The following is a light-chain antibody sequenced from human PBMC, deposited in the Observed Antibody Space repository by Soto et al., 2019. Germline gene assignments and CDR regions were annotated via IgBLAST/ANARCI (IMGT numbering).Light chain of an antibody. CDR3: QQYDNSPWT. J-gene: IGKJ1*01. V-gene: IGKV3-20*01. Sequence: EIVLTQSPGTLSLSPGEGATLSCRASQSVSSSYLAWYQQKPGQAPRLLIYGASSRATGIPDRFSGGGSGTDFTLTSSRLEPEDVAVYYCQQYDNSPWTFGQGTKVEIK. CDR2: GAS. CDR1: QSVSSSY.